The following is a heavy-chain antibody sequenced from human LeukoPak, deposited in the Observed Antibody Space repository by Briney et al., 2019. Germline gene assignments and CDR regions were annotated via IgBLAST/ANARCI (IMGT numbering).Heavy chain of an antibody. CDR1: GYSFTSHW. CDR3: ARQRDRGVSYFDY. Sequence: GESLKISCQASGYSFTSHWIGWVRQMPGKGLEWMGIIYPGDSDIRYSPSFQGQVTISADKSIRTAYLQWSSLKASDTAMYYCARQRDRGVSYFDYWGQGTLVTVSS. D-gene: IGHD3-10*01. V-gene: IGHV5-51*01. J-gene: IGHJ4*02. CDR2: IYPGDSDI.